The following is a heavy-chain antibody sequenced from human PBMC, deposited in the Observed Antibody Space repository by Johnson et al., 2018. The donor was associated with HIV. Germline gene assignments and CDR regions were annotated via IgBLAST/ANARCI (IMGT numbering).Heavy chain of an antibody. V-gene: IGHV3-20*04. CDR1: GFTFSNYP. CDR2: INWNGGSK. J-gene: IGHJ3*02. Sequence: VQLVESGGGVVRPGRSLRLSCAASGFTFSNYPMHWVRQAPGKGLEWVSGINWNGGSKGYVDSVKGRFTISRDNAKNTLYLQMNSLRDEDTAVYYCAKESACDIWGQGTMVTVSS. CDR3: AKESACDI.